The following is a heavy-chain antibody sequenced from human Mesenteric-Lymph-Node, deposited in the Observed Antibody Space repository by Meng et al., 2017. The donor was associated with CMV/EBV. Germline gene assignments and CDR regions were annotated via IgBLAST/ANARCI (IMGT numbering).Heavy chain of an antibody. Sequence: SETLSLTCAVYGGSFSGYYWSWIRQPPGKGLEWIWEINHSGSTNYNPSLKSRVTISVDTSKNQSPLKLNSVTAADTAVYYCARAKRLQLLSYYYGMDVWGQGTTVTVSS. D-gene: IGHD2-2*01. CDR2: INHSGST. V-gene: IGHV4-34*01. CDR1: GGSFSGYY. J-gene: IGHJ6*02. CDR3: ARAKRLQLLSYYYGMDV.